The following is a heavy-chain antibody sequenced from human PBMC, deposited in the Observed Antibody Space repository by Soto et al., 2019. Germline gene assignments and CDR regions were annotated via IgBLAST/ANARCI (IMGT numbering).Heavy chain of an antibody. CDR2: INHSGST. D-gene: IGHD6-13*01. J-gene: IGHJ5*02. CDR1: GGSFSGYY. V-gene: IGHV4-34*01. CDR3: ARVPHPRTAAAGRYNWFDP. Sequence: SETLSLTCAVYGGSFSGYYWSWIRQPPGKGLEWIGEINHSGSTNYNPSLKSRVTISVDTSKNQFSLKLSSVTAADTAVYYCARVPHPRTAAAGRYNWFDPWGQGTLVTVSS.